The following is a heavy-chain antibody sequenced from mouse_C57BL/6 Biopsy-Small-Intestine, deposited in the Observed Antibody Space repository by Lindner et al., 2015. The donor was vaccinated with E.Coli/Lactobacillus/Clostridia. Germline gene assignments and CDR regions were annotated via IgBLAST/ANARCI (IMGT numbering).Heavy chain of an antibody. CDR3: ATPAMDY. CDR1: GFTFSDYG. Sequence: VQLQESGGGLVKPGGSLKLSCAASGFTFSDYGMHWVRQAPEKGLEWVAYISSDSSTIYYADTVKGRFTISRDNAKNTLFLRMTSLRSEDTAMYYCATPAMDYWGQGTSVTVSS. V-gene: IGHV5-17*01. CDR2: ISSDSSTI. J-gene: IGHJ4*01.